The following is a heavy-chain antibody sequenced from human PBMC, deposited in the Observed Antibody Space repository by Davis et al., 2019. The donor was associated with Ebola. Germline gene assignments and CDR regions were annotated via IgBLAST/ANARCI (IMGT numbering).Heavy chain of an antibody. D-gene: IGHD3-10*01. Sequence: SLKISCAASGFTFGDYAMHWVRQAPGKGLEWVSGISWNSGYIDYADSVKGRFTISRDNAKNSLYLQMNSLRAEDTALYYCARDRYYTIDVWGQGTTVTVSS. CDR2: ISWNSGYI. CDR1: GFTFGDYA. V-gene: IGHV3-9*01. J-gene: IGHJ6*02. CDR3: ARDRYYTIDV.